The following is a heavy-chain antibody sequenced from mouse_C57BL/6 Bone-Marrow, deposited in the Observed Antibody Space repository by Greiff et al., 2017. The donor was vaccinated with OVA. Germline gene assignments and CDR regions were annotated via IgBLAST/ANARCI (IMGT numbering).Heavy chain of an antibody. D-gene: IGHD1-1*01. CDR1: GYTFTSYG. J-gene: IGHJ4*01. CDR2: IYPRSGNT. Sequence: QVQLKQSGAELARPGASVKLSCKASGYTFTSYGISWVKQRTGQGLEWIGEIYPRSGNTYYNEKFKGKATLTVDKSSSTAYMELRSLTSEDSAVYFCALYGSSPYYAMDYWGQGTSVTVSS. CDR3: ALYGSSPYYAMDY. V-gene: IGHV1-81*01.